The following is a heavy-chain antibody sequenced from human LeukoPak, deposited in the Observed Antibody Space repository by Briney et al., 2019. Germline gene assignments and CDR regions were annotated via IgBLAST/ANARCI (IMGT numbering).Heavy chain of an antibody. CDR1: GGSISTSNYY. V-gene: IGHV4-39*07. CDR2: IFYSGST. D-gene: IGHD3-10*01. Sequence: KSSETLSLTCTVSGGSISTSNYYWGWIRQPPGKGLEWIGNIFYSGSTYYSPSLRSRVTISLDTSRNQFSLKLNSVTAADTAVYYCARPRVRGVIIRGFDYWGQGTLVTVSS. J-gene: IGHJ4*02. CDR3: ARPRVRGVIIRGFDY.